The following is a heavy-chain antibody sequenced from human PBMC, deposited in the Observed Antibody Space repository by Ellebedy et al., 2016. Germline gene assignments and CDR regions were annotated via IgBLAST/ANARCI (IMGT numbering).Heavy chain of an antibody. CDR3: ARHRDYGGLRQHIYKPGRGDYYGMDV. CDR2: IDPSDSYT. CDR1: GYSFTSYW. J-gene: IGHJ6*02. Sequence: GESLKISCKGSGYSFTSYWISWVRQMPGKGLEWMGRIDPSDSYTNYSPSFQGHVTISADKSISTAYLQWNSLKASDTAMYYCARHRDYGGLRQHIYKPGRGDYYGMDVWGQGTTVTVSS. V-gene: IGHV5-10-1*01. D-gene: IGHD4-23*01.